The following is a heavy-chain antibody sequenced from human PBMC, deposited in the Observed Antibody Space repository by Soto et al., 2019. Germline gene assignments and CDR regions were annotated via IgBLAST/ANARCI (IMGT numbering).Heavy chain of an antibody. V-gene: IGHV3-23*01. Sequence: PGGSLRLSCAASGFTFSSCAMSWVRQAPGKGLEWVSAISGSGGSTYYADSVKGRFTISRDNSKNTLYVQMNSLRAEDTAVYYCAKTHGDYDAFDIWGQGTMVTVSS. CDR2: ISGSGGST. J-gene: IGHJ3*02. CDR3: AKTHGDYDAFDI. CDR1: GFTFSSCA. D-gene: IGHD4-17*01.